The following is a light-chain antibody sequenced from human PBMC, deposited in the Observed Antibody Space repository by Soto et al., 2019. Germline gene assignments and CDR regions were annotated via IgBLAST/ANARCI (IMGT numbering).Light chain of an antibody. CDR1: QSVSGW. CDR3: QQYNSYPIT. J-gene: IGKJ5*01. CDR2: DAS. V-gene: IGKV1-5*01. Sequence: DIQMTQYPSTLSASVGDTVTVTCRASQSVSGWLAWYQQKPGKAPKLLIYDASNLDSGVPSRFSGSGSGTEFTLTISSLQPEDFATYYCQQYNSYPITFGQGTRLEIK.